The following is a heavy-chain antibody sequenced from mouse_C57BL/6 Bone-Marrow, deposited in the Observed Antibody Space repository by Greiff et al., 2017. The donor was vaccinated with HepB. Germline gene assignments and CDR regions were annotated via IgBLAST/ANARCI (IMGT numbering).Heavy chain of an antibody. CDR2: IDPSDSYT. Sequence: QVQLQQPGAELVKPGASVKLSCKASGYTFTSYWMQWVKQRPGQGLEWIGEIDPSDSYTNYNQKFKGKATLTVDTSSSTAYMQLSSLTSEDSAVYYCAANWGYFYVWGTGTTVTVSS. D-gene: IGHD4-1*01. J-gene: IGHJ1*03. V-gene: IGHV1-50*01. CDR3: AANWGYFYV. CDR1: GYTFTSYW.